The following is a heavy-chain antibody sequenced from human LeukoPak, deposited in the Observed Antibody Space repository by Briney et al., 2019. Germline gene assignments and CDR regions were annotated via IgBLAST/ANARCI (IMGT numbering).Heavy chain of an antibody. CDR1: GYTFTGYY. V-gene: IGHV1-2*02. D-gene: IGHD6-13*01. CDR2: INPNSGGT. Sequence: AASVKVSCKASGYTFTGYYMHWVRQAPGQGLEWMGWINPNSGGTNFAQNFQGRVTMTRDTSISTAYMELSRLRSDDTAVYYCARDQGGYYSSSWVFDYWGQGTLVTVSP. CDR3: ARDQGGYYSSSWVFDY. J-gene: IGHJ4*02.